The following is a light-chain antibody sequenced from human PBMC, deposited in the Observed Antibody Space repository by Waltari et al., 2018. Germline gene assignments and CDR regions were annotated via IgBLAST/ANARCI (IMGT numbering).Light chain of an antibody. CDR1: SSDVGGSKY. CDR3: SSSTTGVVV. V-gene: IGLV2-14*01. Sequence: QSALTQPASVSGSPGQSITISCTGTSSDVGGSKYVSWYQQPPGKAPKLMIYEVSNRPSGISSCFCGSKSGNTASLTISGLQAEDESDYYCSSSTTGVVVFGGGTKLTVL. CDR2: EVS. J-gene: IGLJ2*01.